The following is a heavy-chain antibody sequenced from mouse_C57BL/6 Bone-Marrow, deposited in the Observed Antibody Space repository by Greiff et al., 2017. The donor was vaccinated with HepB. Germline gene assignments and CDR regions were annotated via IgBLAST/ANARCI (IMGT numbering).Heavy chain of an antibody. CDR3: ARGLRQGVDY. V-gene: IGHV5-16*01. CDR1: GFTFSDYY. J-gene: IGHJ2*01. D-gene: IGHD2-4*01. CDR2: INYDGSST. Sequence: DVQLVESEGGLVQPGSSMKLSCTASGFTFSDYYMAWVRQVPEKGLEWVANINYDGSSTYYLDSLKSRFIISRDNAKNILYLQMSSLKSEDTATYYCARGLRQGVDYWGQGTTLTVSS.